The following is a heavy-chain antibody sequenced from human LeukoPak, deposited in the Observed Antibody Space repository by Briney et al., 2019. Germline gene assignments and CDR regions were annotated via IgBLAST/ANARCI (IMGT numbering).Heavy chain of an antibody. CDR3: AKDGIDLLGDY. CDR2: INNYGSIT. V-gene: IGHV3-74*03. J-gene: IGHJ4*02. D-gene: IGHD3-3*01. CDR1: GFTFTSHG. Sequence: GGSLRLSCAASGFTFTSHGMHWVRQAPGKGLVWVSRINNYGSITTYADSVKGRFTISRDNAKNTLYLQMNSLRAEDTAVYYCAKDGIDLLGDYWGQGTLVTVSS.